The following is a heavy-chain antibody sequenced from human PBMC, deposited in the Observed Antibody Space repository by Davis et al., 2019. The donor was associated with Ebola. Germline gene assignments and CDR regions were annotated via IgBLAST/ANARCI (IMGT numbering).Heavy chain of an antibody. CDR3: AKGRYQLLLSPGMDV. D-gene: IGHD2-2*01. CDR2: ISRSGDFI. J-gene: IGHJ6*02. V-gene: IGHV3-21*04. Sequence: GESLKISCAVSGLPFSAFTMNWVRQAPGKGLEWVSSISRSGDFIFYADSVKGRFTISRDNAKNSLYLQMNSLRAEDTALYYCAKGRYQLLLSPGMDVWGQGTTVTVSS. CDR1: GLPFSAFT.